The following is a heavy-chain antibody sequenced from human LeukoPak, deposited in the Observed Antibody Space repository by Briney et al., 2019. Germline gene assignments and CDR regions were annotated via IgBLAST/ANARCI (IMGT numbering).Heavy chain of an antibody. V-gene: IGHV4-34*01. CDR1: GGSFSGYY. D-gene: IGHD3-9*01. Sequence: SETLSLTCAVYGGSFSGYYWSWIRQPPGKGLEWIGEINHSGSTNYNPSLKSRVTISVDTSKNQFSLKLSSVTAADTAVYYCARGRGGLRYFDWLSYYFDYWGQGTLVTVSS. CDR3: ARGRGGLRYFDWLSYYFDY. CDR2: INHSGST. J-gene: IGHJ4*02.